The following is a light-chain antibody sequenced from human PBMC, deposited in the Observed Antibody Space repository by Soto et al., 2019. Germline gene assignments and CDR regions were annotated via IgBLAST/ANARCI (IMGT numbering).Light chain of an antibody. Sequence: QSALTQPASVSGSPGQSITISCTGTSSDVGAYNYVSWYQQHPAKVPKLMIYDVSNRPSGVSDRFSGSKSGNTASLTISGLQAEDEADYYCCSYAGSYYVFGTGTKVTVL. J-gene: IGLJ1*01. CDR1: SSDVGAYNY. V-gene: IGLV2-14*01. CDR3: CSYAGSYYV. CDR2: DVS.